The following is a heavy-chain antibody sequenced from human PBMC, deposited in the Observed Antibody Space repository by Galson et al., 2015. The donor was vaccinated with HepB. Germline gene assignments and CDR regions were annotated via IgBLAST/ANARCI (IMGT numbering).Heavy chain of an antibody. Sequence: SVKVSCKASGYTFTSYYMHWVRQAPGQGLEWMGIINPSGGSTSYAQKFQGRVTMTRDTSTSTVYMELSSLRSEDTAVYYCARGALVAVVNANLNNWFDPWGQGTLVTVSS. D-gene: IGHD2-8*02. CDR2: INPSGGST. CDR1: GYTFTSYY. V-gene: IGHV1-46*01. J-gene: IGHJ5*02. CDR3: ARGALVAVVNANLNNWFDP.